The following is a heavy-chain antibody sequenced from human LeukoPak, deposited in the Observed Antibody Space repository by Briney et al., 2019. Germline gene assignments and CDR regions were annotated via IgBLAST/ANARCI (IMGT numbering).Heavy chain of an antibody. Sequence: PGGSLRLSCAASGFTFSTCSMNWVRQAPGKGLEWVSYISSGGTTMYYADSVKGRFTISRDDAKNSLYLQMNSLRDEDTAVYYCAKYFYDSSGSRYDYWGQGTLVTVSS. CDR1: GFTFSTCS. V-gene: IGHV3-48*02. CDR2: ISSGGTTM. CDR3: AKYFYDSSGSRYDY. J-gene: IGHJ4*02. D-gene: IGHD3-22*01.